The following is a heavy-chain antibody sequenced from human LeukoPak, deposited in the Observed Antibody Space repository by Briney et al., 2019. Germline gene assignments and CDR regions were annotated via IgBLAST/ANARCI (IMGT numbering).Heavy chain of an antibody. V-gene: IGHV3-20*04. CDR2: INWNGGRT. CDR3: ARGRRYDFWSGYYPAVDYYYYYMDV. CDR1: GFTFNDYG. Sequence: GGSLRLSCAASGFTFNDYGMSWVRQAPGKGLEWVSGINWNGGRTGYADSMKGRFIISRDNAKNSLYLQVNSLRAEDTAVYYCARGRRYDFWSGYYPAVDYYYYYMDVWGKGTTVTVSS. D-gene: IGHD3-3*01. J-gene: IGHJ6*03.